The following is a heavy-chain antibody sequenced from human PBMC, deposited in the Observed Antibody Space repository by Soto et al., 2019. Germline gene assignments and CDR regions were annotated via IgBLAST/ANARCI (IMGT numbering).Heavy chain of an antibody. CDR2: ISGSGGST. D-gene: IGHD3-3*01. V-gene: IGHV3-23*01. CDR1: GFTFSSYG. CDR3: ANVKEYSDFWSGYHTFDC. J-gene: IGHJ4*02. Sequence: GGSLRLSCAASGFTFSSYGMSWVRQAPGKGLEWVSTISGSGGSTYYADSVRGRFAISRDNSKNTLYMQMSSLRAGDTALYYCANVKEYSDFWSGYHTFDCWGQGTLVTVSS.